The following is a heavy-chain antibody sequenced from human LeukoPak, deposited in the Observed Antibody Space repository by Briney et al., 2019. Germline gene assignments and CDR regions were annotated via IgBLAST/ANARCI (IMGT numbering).Heavy chain of an antibody. CDR1: GYSISSGYY. D-gene: IGHD1-26*01. V-gene: IGHV4-38-2*02. J-gene: IGHJ4*02. Sequence: SETLSLTCTVSGYSISSGYYWGWIRQPPGKGLEWIGSIYHSGSTYYNPSLKSRVTISVDTSKNQFSLKLSSVTAADTAVYYCARVGDGSTWEGDYWGQGTLVTVSS. CDR2: IYHSGST. CDR3: ARVGDGSTWEGDY.